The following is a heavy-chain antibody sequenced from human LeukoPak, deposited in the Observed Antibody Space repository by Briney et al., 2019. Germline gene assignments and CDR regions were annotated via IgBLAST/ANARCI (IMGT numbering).Heavy chain of an antibody. CDR1: GFTFSSYG. D-gene: IGHD3-10*01. J-gene: IGHJ6*02. V-gene: IGHV3-30*18. Sequence: GRSLRLSCAASGFTFSSYGMHWVRQAPGKGLGWVAVISYDGSNKYYADSVKGRFTISRDNSKNPLYLQMNSLRAEDTAVYYCAKITMVRGAQHGMDVWGQGTTVTVSS. CDR3: AKITMVRGAQHGMDV. CDR2: ISYDGSNK.